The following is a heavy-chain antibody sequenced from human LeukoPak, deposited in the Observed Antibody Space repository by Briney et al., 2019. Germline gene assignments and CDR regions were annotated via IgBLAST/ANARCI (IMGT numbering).Heavy chain of an antibody. CDR2: IYTSGST. D-gene: IGHD5-18*01. V-gene: IGHV4-4*07. J-gene: IGHJ6*03. Sequence: SETVSLTCTVSGGSISSYYWSWIRQPAGKGLEWIGRIYTSGSTNYNPSLKSRVTMSVDTSKNQFSLKLSSVTAADTAVYYCARGIQLWTPYYYYYMDVWGKGTTVTVSS. CDR3: ARGIQLWTPYYYYYMDV. CDR1: GGSISSYY.